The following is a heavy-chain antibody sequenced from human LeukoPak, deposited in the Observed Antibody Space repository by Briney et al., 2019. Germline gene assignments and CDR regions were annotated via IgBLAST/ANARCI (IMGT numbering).Heavy chain of an antibody. CDR2: IRYDGSNK. D-gene: IGHD3-22*01. CDR1: GFTFSSYG. Sequence: GGSLRLSCAASGFTFSSYGMHWARQAPGKGLEWVAFIRYDGSNKYYADSVKGRFTISRDNSKNTLCLQMNSLRAEDTAVYYCAKDLDDSSGYFDYWGQGTLVTASS. V-gene: IGHV3-30*02. J-gene: IGHJ4*02. CDR3: AKDLDDSSGYFDY.